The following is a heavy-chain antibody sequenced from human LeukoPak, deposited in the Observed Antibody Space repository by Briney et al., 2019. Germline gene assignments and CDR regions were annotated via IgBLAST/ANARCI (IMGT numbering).Heavy chain of an antibody. Sequence: QPGRSLRLSCAASGFTFSSYGMHWVRQAPGKGLEWVAVIWYDGSNKYYADSVKGRFTISRDNSKNTLYLQMNSLRAEDTAVYYCAKVVLRFLEWQNLLDYWGQGTLVTVSS. V-gene: IGHV3-33*06. CDR3: AKVVLRFLEWQNLLDY. D-gene: IGHD3-3*01. CDR1: GFTFSSYG. CDR2: IWYDGSNK. J-gene: IGHJ4*02.